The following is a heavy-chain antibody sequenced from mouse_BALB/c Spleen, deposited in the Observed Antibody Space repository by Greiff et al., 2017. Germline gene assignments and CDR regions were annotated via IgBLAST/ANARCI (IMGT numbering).Heavy chain of an antibody. CDR1: GFTFTDYY. D-gene: IGHD2-3*01. CDR3: ARAYHDGYLYAMDY. V-gene: IGHV7-3*02. Sequence: EVQLVESGGGLVQPGGSLRLSCATSGFTFTDYYMSWVRQPPGKALEWLGFIRNKANGYTTEYSASVKGRFTISRDNSQSILYLQMNTLRAEDSATYYCARAYHDGYLYAMDYWGQGTSLTVSS. J-gene: IGHJ4*01. CDR2: IRNKANGYTT.